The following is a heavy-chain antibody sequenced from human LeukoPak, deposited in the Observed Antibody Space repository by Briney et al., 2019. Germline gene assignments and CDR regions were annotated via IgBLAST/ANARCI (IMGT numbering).Heavy chain of an antibody. D-gene: IGHD4-17*01. CDR1: GFTFSGYE. CDR2: ISSSGSTI. Sequence: GGSLRLSCAASGFTFSGYEMVWVRQAPGKGLEWVSYISSSGSTIYYADSLKGRFTISRDNAKNSLYLQMNSLGAEDTAVYYCARVSSVVTKPSDYWGQGTLVTVSS. CDR3: ARVSSVVTKPSDY. J-gene: IGHJ4*02. V-gene: IGHV3-48*03.